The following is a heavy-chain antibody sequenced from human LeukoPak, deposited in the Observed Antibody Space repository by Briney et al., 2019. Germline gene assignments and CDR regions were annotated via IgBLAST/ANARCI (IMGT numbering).Heavy chain of an antibody. CDR3: ARESRIAVAGDDH. CDR2: IKQDGSEK. Sequence: GGSLRLSCAASGFTFSSYWMSWVRQAPGKGLEWVANIKQDGSEKYYVDSVKGRFTISRDNAKNSLYLQMNSLRAEDTAVYYCARESRIAVAGDDHWGQGTLVTVSS. D-gene: IGHD6-19*01. V-gene: IGHV3-7*01. J-gene: IGHJ4*02. CDR1: GFTFSSYW.